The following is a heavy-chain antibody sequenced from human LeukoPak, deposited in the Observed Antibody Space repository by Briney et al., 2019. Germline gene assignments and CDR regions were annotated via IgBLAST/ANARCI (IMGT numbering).Heavy chain of an antibody. V-gene: IGHV3-20*04. CDR2: INWNGGST. J-gene: IGHJ4*02. CDR3: ARRRVTFVRGVDITSYYFDY. Sequence: GGSLRLSCAASGFTFDDYGMSWVRQVPGKGLEWVSGINWNGGSTGYTDSVKGRFTISRDNAKNSLYLQMNSLRAEDTALYYCARRRVTFVRGVDITSYYFDYWGQGTLVTVSS. D-gene: IGHD3-10*01. CDR1: GFTFDDYG.